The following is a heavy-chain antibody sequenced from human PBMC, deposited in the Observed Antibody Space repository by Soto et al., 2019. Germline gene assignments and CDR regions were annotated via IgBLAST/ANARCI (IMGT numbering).Heavy chain of an antibody. CDR3: AREEGLIMITCGGVTDI. Sequence: QVQLVQSGAEVKKPGASVKVSCKASGYTFTSYGISWVRQAPGQGLEWLGWISAYNGNTNYAQKLQGRVTMTTDTSQSTAYMELRSLRSDDTAVYYCAREEGLIMITCGGVTDIWGQGTMVTVSS. V-gene: IGHV1-18*01. J-gene: IGHJ3*02. CDR1: GYTFTSYG. CDR2: ISAYNGNT. D-gene: IGHD3-16*01.